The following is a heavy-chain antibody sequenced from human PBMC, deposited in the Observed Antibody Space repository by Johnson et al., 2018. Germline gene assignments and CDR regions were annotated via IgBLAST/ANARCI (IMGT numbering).Heavy chain of an antibody. CDR1: GFTFDDYA. J-gene: IGHJ1*01. V-gene: IGHV3-9*01. CDR2: IRWNSGSI. D-gene: IGHD4-17*01. Sequence: VRLWESGGGLVQPGRSLRLSCAASGFTFDDYAMHWVRQAPGKGLEWVSGIRWNSGSIGYADSVKGRFTISRDNAKNSLYLQMNSLRAEDTALYYCAKGASWNYGDYGSGSSKYFQHWGQGTLVTVSS. CDR3: AKGASWNYGDYGSGSSKYFQH.